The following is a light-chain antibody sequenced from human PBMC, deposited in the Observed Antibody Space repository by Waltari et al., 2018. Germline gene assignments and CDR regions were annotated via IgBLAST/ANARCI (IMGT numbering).Light chain of an antibody. Sequence: QSALTQPASVSGSPGPSLTISCPGTSSDVGGYYYASWYQQHPGKAPKLMIYDVSNRPSGVSNRFSGSKSGNTASLTISGLQAEDEADYYCSSYTSSSTLVVFGGGTKLTVL. CDR3: SSYTSSSTLVV. V-gene: IGLV2-14*03. CDR2: DVS. CDR1: SSDVGGYYY. J-gene: IGLJ2*01.